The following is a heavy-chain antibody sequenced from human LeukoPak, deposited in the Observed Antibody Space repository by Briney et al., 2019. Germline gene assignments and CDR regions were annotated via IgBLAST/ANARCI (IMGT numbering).Heavy chain of an antibody. CDR2: IHSGGTTT. J-gene: IGHJ4*02. CDR1: GFTFTTYS. Sequence: GGSLRLSCAASGFTFTTYSMNWVRQAPGRGLEWLSYIHSGGTTTYYADSVEGRFTISRDNAKNLLFLQMNSLRAEDTAVYYCAKDTAMVTILDYWGQGTLVTVSS. V-gene: IGHV3-48*04. D-gene: IGHD5-18*01. CDR3: AKDTAMVTILDY.